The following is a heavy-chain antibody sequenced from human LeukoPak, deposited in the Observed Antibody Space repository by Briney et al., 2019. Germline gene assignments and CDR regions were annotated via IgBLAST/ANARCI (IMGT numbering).Heavy chain of an antibody. Sequence: PSGTLSLTCTVSGGSISSYYWSWIRQPAGKGLEWIWRIYTSGSTNYNPSLKSRVIMSVDTSKNQFSLKLSSVTAADTAVYYCAREEGITMVRGVIITPIDYYYGMDVWGQGTTVTVSS. CDR2: IYTSGST. CDR3: AREEGITMVRGVIITPIDYYYGMDV. J-gene: IGHJ6*02. V-gene: IGHV4-4*07. D-gene: IGHD3-10*01. CDR1: GGSISSYY.